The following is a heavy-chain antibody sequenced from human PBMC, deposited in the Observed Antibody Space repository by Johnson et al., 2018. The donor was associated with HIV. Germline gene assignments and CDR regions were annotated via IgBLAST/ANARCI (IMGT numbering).Heavy chain of an antibody. Sequence: VQLVESGGGVVQPGRSLRLSCAASGFTFSSYDMHWVRQVPGKGLEWVSTVGSSGHTYYAASVQGRFTISRDSAKNSLFLQANILKAGDTAVYYCARSRARPRRFDGVDLWGQGTRVTVSS. J-gene: IGHJ3*01. CDR3: ARSRARPRRFDGVDL. V-gene: IGHV3-13*01. CDR2: VGSSGHT. CDR1: GFTFSSYD. D-gene: IGHD6-6*01.